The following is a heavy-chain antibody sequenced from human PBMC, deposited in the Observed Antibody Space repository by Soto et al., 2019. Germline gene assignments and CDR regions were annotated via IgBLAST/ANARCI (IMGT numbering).Heavy chain of an antibody. Sequence: SETLSLTCTDSDGSISSYYRSCIQQPPGKGLEWIGYIYYSGSTNYNPSLKSRVTISVDTSKNQFSLKLSSVTAADTAVYYCARLNHYSSSWYGMCAFYIWGQWTVLTVSS. CDR1: DGSISSYY. D-gene: IGHD6-13*01. J-gene: IGHJ3*02. CDR2: IYYSGST. CDR3: ARLNHYSSSWYGMCAFYI. V-gene: IGHV4-59*01.